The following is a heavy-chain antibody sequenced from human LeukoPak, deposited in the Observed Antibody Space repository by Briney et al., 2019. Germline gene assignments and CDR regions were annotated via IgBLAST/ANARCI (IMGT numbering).Heavy chain of an antibody. CDR1: GFTFRSYA. V-gene: IGHV3-64*01. CDR2: ISSNGGST. J-gene: IGHJ4*02. Sequence: GGSLRFSCAASGFTFRSYAMHWVRQAPGKGLEYVSAISSNGGSTYYANSVKGRSTISIANSKNTLYLQMGSLRAEGMAVYYCARARRGGVQFTEYYFDYWGQGTLVTVSS. D-gene: IGHD1-1*01. CDR3: ARARRGGVQFTEYYFDY.